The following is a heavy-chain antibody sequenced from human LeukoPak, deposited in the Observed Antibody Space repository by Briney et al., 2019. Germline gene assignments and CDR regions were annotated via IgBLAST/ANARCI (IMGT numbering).Heavy chain of an antibody. CDR3: ARGMVRGVIDY. CDR2: IYYSGST. D-gene: IGHD3-10*01. J-gene: IGHJ4*02. V-gene: IGHV4-59*01. CDR1: GGXISSYY. Sequence: PSETLSLTCTVSGGXISSYYCSWIRQPPGKGLEWIGYIYYSGSTNYNPSLKSRVTISVDTSKNQFSLKLSSVTAADTAVYYCARGMVRGVIDYWGQGTLVIVSS.